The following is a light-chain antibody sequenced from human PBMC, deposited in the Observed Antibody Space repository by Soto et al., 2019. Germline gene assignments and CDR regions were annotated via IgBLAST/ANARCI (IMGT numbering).Light chain of an antibody. CDR3: QQDSSWPLT. J-gene: IGKJ4*01. V-gene: IGKV3-15*01. Sequence: EIVMTQSPATLSVSPGESATLSCRASQSISSNLAWYQQKPGQAPRLLIYGASIRATGVPATFSGSGSGTEFTLSISSLQSEHLGVYYCQQDSSWPLTFGGGTKV. CDR2: GAS. CDR1: QSISSN.